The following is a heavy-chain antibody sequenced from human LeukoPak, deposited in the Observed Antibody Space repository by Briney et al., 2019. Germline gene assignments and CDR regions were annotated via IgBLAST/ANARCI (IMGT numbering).Heavy chain of an antibody. Sequence: PGGSLRLSCAASGFTFRSYWMAWVRQAPGKGLEWVANIKEDESAKHQADSVKGRFTISRGNAQNSVDLQMSSLRGEDTAVYYCARDVGGSLDYWGQGTLVTVSS. V-gene: IGHV3-7*01. CDR1: GFTFRSYW. J-gene: IGHJ4*02. D-gene: IGHD1-26*01. CDR2: IKEDESAK. CDR3: ARDVGGSLDY.